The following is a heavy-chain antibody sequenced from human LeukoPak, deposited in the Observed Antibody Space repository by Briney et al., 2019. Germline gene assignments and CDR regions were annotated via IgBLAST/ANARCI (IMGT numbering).Heavy chain of an antibody. D-gene: IGHD2-2*01. Sequence: ASVKVSCKASGYIFTSYYMHWVRQAPGEGLEWMGIINPTGGSTSYAQKFQGRVTMTRDTSTSTVYMELSSLRSEDTAVYYCARDLYCSSTSCYEHDYWGQGTLVTVSS. V-gene: IGHV1-46*01. J-gene: IGHJ4*02. CDR2: INPTGGST. CDR1: GYIFTSYY. CDR3: ARDLYCSSTSCYEHDY.